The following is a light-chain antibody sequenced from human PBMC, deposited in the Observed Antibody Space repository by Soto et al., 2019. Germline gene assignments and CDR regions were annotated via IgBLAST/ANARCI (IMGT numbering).Light chain of an antibody. CDR3: QQYDNWPRT. CDR1: QSVSNN. CDR2: GAS. V-gene: IGKV3-15*01. Sequence: EIVMTQSPSSLSASPGDRATISCRASQSVSNNLDWYQQKPGPAPRLLISGASTRATGIPARFSGSGSGTEFTLTISSLQSEDFAVYYCQQYDNWPRTFGGGTKVDIK. J-gene: IGKJ4*02.